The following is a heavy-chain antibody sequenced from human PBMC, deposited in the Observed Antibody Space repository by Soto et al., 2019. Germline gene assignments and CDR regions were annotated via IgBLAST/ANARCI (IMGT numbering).Heavy chain of an antibody. J-gene: IGHJ4*02. V-gene: IGHV4-31*01. CDR3: ARGLSVTLFDN. Sequence: QVKLQESGPGLVKPSQTLSLTCTVSGCSISTGGYYWTWIRQHTGKGMEWIGYIYYSGSTYYNPSIKSLVTISVDTSKNQSSLKLSSVTAANTAVYVCARGLSVTLFDNWGQGTLVTVSS. CDR1: GCSISTGGYY. CDR2: IYYSGST. D-gene: IGHD4-17*01.